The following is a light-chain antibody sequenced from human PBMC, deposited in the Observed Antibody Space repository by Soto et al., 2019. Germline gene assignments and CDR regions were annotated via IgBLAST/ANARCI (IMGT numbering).Light chain of an antibody. Sequence: HTVSSSYLAWYQQKPGQAPRLLIYGASSRATGIPDRFSGSGSGTDFTLTISRLEPEDFAVYYCQQYGSSRTFGQGTKVDIK. CDR2: GAS. CDR1: HTVSSSY. V-gene: IGKV3-20*01. J-gene: IGKJ1*01. CDR3: QQYGSSRT.